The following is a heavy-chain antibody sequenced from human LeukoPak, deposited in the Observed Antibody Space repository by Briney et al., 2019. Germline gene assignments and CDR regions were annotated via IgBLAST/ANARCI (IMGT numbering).Heavy chain of an antibody. CDR1: GFTFSSYW. J-gene: IGHJ3*02. V-gene: IGHV3-7*04. D-gene: IGHD3-22*01. Sequence: GGSLRLSCAASGFTFSSYWMSWVRQAPGKGLEWVANMNQDGSEKYYVDSVKGRFTISRDNAKNSLCLQMNSLRAEDTAVYYCARESENSGFGAFDIWGQGTMVTVSS. CDR2: MNQDGSEK. CDR3: ARESENSGFGAFDI.